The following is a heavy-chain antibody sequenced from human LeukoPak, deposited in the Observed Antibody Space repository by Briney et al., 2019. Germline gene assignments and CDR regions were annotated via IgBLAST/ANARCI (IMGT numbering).Heavy chain of an antibody. CDR3: ARAEKYGETDF. V-gene: IGHV1-2*02. CDR2: INPNSGGT. Sequence: ASVKVSCKASGYTFTGYYMHWVRRAPGQGLEWMGWINPNSGGTNYAQKFQGRVTMTRDTSITTAYMEVSRLRSDDTAVYYCARAEKYGETDFWGQGTLVTVSS. CDR1: GYTFTGYY. D-gene: IGHD4-17*01. J-gene: IGHJ4*02.